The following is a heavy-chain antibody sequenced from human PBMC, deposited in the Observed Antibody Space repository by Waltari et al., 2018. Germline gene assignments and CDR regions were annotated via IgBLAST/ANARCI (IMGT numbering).Heavy chain of an antibody. CDR1: GFTFSSYA. Sequence: EVQLLESGGGLVQPGGSLRLSCAASGFTFSSYAMSWVRKAPGKGLEWVSAISGSGGSTYYADSVKGRFTISRDNSKNTLYLQMNSLRADDTAVYYCAKDRTTTVTTSLFDYWGQGTLVTVSS. V-gene: IGHV3-23*01. J-gene: IGHJ4*02. D-gene: IGHD4-17*01. CDR2: ISGSGGST. CDR3: AKDRTTTVTTSLFDY.